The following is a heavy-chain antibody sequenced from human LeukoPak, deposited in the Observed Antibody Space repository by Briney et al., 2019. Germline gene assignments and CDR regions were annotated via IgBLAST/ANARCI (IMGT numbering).Heavy chain of an antibody. J-gene: IGHJ4*02. CDR3: ARVPSAVAGRYFFDY. D-gene: IGHD6-19*01. CDR1: GYTFTGYY. CDR2: INPNSGGT. Sequence: ASVKVSCKASGYTFTGYYMHWVRQAPGRGLEWMGWINPNSGGTNYAQKFQGRVTMTRDTSISTAYMELSRLRSDDTAVYYCARVPSAVAGRYFFDYWGQGTLVTVSS. V-gene: IGHV1-2*02.